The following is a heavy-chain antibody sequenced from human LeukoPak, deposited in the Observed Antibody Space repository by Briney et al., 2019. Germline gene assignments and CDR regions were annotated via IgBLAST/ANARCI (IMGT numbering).Heavy chain of an antibody. CDR2: INQDGSQE. CDR3: AKENGYNRGGGEVAFDI. CDR1: GFTFSIYW. Sequence: PGGSLRLSCAASGFTFSIYWMTWVRQAPGKGLEWVAHINQDGSQEHYMDSAKARFTITRDNSKNTLYLQMNSLRAEDTAVYYCAKENGYNRGGGEVAFDIWGQGTMVTVSS. V-gene: IGHV3-7*03. D-gene: IGHD5-24*01. J-gene: IGHJ3*02.